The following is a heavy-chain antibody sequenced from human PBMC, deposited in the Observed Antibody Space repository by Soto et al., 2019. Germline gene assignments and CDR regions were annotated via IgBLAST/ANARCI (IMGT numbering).Heavy chain of an antibody. V-gene: IGHV4-39*01. Sequence: SETLSLTCSVSDGSIRGSNFYGGWIRQPPGKGLEWIGSISYSGNTYYNPSLKSRVTISVDTSKNQFPVNLRSVTAADTAIYYCARGREDTALASLYYFDYWGQGTLVTVSS. CDR1: DGSIRGSNFY. CDR3: ARGREDTALASLYYFDY. D-gene: IGHD5-18*01. CDR2: ISYSGNT. J-gene: IGHJ4*02.